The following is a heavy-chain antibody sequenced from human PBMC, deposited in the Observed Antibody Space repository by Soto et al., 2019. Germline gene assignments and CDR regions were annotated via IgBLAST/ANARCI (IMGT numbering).Heavy chain of an antibody. CDR3: ARVVKAGDYGDYGRYYFDY. V-gene: IGHV1-18*04. D-gene: IGHD4-17*01. CDR2: ISAYSGNT. Sequence: QVQLVQSGAEVKKPGASVKVSCKASGYTFTTYGITWVRQAPGQGLEWMGWISAYSGNTNYAQKLQGRLPVTTDTSTNPAYMDLRSLRSDDTAVYYCARVVKAGDYGDYGRYYFDYWGHGTLVTVSS. CDR1: GYTFTTYG. J-gene: IGHJ4*01.